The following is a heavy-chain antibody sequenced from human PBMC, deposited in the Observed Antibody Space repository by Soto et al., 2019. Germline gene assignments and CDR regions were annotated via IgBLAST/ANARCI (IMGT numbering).Heavy chain of an antibody. CDR2: IYPGDSDT. D-gene: IGHD5-12*01. Sequence: LGESLKISCKGSGYSFTSYWIGWVRQMPGKSLEWMGIIYPGDSDTRYSPSFQGQVTISADKSISTAYLQWSSLKASDTAMYYCVRQVKWPTYYYSYMDVWGKGTTVTVSS. J-gene: IGHJ6*03. CDR3: VRQVKWPTYYYSYMDV. V-gene: IGHV5-51*01. CDR1: GYSFTSYW.